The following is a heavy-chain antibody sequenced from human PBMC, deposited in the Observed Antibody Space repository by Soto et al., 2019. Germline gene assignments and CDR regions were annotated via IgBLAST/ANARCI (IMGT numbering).Heavy chain of an antibody. J-gene: IGHJ5*02. CDR2: IYHSGST. CDR1: GGSISSSNW. D-gene: IGHD2-2*01. Sequence: QVQLQESGPGLVKPSGTLSLTCAVSGGSISSSNWWSWVRQPPGKGLEWIGEIYHSGSTNYNPSLKSRVTISVDKSKNQFSLKLSSVTAADTAVYYCARRDCSSTSCYLRWFDPWGQGTLVTVSS. CDR3: ARRDCSSTSCYLRWFDP. V-gene: IGHV4-4*02.